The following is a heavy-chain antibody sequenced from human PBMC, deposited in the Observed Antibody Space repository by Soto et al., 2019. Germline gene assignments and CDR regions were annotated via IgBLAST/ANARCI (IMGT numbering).Heavy chain of an antibody. V-gene: IGHV4-59*01. CDR1: GGSISPYY. CDR3: ARKGAAASYAHYYMDY. CDR2: VYYSGNT. D-gene: IGHD6-13*01. J-gene: IGHJ4*02. Sequence: SETLSLTCTVSGGSISPYYWSWIRQPPGKGLEWIGYVYYSGNTNYNPSLESRVTISVDTSRNRFSLNLTSATAADTAVYYCARKGAAASYAHYYMDYWGQGTLVTVSS.